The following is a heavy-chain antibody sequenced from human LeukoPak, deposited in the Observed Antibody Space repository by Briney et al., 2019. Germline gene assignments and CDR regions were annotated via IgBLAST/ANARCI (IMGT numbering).Heavy chain of an antibody. J-gene: IGHJ4*02. V-gene: IGHV3-48*01. Sequence: SGGSLRLSCAASGFPFSSYSMNWVRQAPGKGLEWVSFISGTSGTIYYADSVKGRFTISRDNAKNSLYLQMNTLRAEDTAVYYCARGDCRGGSCYSDYFDYWGQGTLVTVSS. D-gene: IGHD2-15*01. CDR1: GFPFSSYS. CDR3: ARGDCRGGSCYSDYFDY. CDR2: ISGTSGTI.